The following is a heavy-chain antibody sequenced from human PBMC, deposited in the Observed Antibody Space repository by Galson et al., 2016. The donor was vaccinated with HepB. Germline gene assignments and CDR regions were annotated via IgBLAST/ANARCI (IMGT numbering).Heavy chain of an antibody. CDR1: GYTFATYW. J-gene: IGHJ4*02. CDR2: IYPADSDT. D-gene: IGHD5-18*01. Sequence: QSGAKVKGPGESPKISCNASGYTFATYWIGWVRQMPGKDLEWMGIIYPADSDTRHSPSFQGQVTISAGKSITTAYLHWSGLKASDTAIYYCARLARYSYRPVDSWGQGTPVTVSS. CDR3: ARLARYSYRPVDS. V-gene: IGHV5-51*01.